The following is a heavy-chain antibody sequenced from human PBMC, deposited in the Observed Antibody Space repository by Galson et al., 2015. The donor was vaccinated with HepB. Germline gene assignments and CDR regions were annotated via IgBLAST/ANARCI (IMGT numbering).Heavy chain of an antibody. CDR1: GGTFSKYV. Sequence: SVKVSCKASGGTFSKYVISWVRQAPGQGLQWMGRIIPILGIANYAQKSQGRVTITADKSATTAYMELSSLRSEDTAVYFCATTAGDYYDSSDYYSDGLDVWGQGTTVTVSS. CDR2: IIPILGIA. V-gene: IGHV1-69*04. CDR3: ATTAGDYYDSSDYYSDGLDV. D-gene: IGHD3-22*01. J-gene: IGHJ6*02.